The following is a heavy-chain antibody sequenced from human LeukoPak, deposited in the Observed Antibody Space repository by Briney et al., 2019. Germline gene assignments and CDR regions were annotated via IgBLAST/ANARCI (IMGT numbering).Heavy chain of an antibody. J-gene: IGHJ3*02. Sequence: GGSLRLSCAASGFTFSSYAMTWVRQAPGKGLEWVSSISGSGGSTYYADSVRGRFTLSRDNSKNMLYLQMNSLRAEDTAAYYCAKDIVVVPAAGNAFDIWGQGTMVTVSS. D-gene: IGHD2-2*01. CDR3: AKDIVVVPAAGNAFDI. CDR1: GFTFSSYA. CDR2: ISGSGGST. V-gene: IGHV3-23*01.